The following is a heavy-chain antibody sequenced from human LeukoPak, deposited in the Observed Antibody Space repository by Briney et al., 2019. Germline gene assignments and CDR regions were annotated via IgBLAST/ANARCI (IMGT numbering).Heavy chain of an antibody. CDR1: GFTFSSYW. V-gene: IGHV3-7*01. Sequence: PGGSLRLSCAASGFTFSSYWMSWVRQAPGKGLEWVANIKQDGSEKYYVDSVKGRFTISRDNAKNSLYLQMNSLRAEDTAVYYCARSRVGATYAFDIWGQGTMVTVSS. CDR2: IKQDGSEK. D-gene: IGHD1-26*01. CDR3: ARSRVGATYAFDI. J-gene: IGHJ3*02.